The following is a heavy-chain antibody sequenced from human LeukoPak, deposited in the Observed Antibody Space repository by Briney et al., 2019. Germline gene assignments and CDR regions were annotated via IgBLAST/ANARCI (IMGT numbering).Heavy chain of an antibody. CDR1: GFTFSNYW. V-gene: IGHV3-7*04. Sequence: GGSLRLSCAASGFTFSNYWMNWVRQAPGKGLEWVANIKQDGTEKYYVDSVKGRLTISRDNAKNSLYLQMKSLRAEDTAVYYCARAMSTFGGVRNYFDSWGRGTLVTVSS. CDR2: IKQDGTEK. CDR3: ARAMSTFGGVRNYFDS. D-gene: IGHD3-16*01. J-gene: IGHJ4*02.